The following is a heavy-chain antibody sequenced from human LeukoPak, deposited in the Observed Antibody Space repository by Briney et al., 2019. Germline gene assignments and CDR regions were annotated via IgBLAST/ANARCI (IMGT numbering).Heavy chain of an antibody. D-gene: IGHD2-2*01. Sequence: SETLSLTCTVSGGSVSSGSYYWSWIRQPPGKGLEWIGYIYYSGSTNYNPSLKSRVTISVDTSKNQFSLKLSSVTAADTAVYYCARDWVVPAAMDYYYYGMDVWGKGTTVTVSS. CDR3: ARDWVVPAAMDYYYYGMDV. J-gene: IGHJ6*04. CDR2: IYYSGST. V-gene: IGHV4-61*01. CDR1: GGSVSSGSYY.